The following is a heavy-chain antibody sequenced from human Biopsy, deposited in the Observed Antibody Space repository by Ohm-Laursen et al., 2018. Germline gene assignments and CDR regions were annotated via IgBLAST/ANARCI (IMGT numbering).Heavy chain of an antibody. CDR1: GFIFSDYG. J-gene: IGHJ4*01. V-gene: IGHV3-9*01. D-gene: IGHD6-19*01. Sequence: SLRLSCAASGFIFSDYGMHWVRQAPGKGLEWVSGISGSSNNIIYADSVRGRFTISRDKAKNSLYLEMNSLRSEETSFYYCTKRRTAVRPFDSWGHGTLVTVSS. CDR2: ISGSSNNI. CDR3: TKRRTAVRPFDS.